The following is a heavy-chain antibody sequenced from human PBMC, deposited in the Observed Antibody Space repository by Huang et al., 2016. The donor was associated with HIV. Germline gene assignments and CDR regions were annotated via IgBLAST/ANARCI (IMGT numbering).Heavy chain of an antibody. CDR3: AKESRWFSDFDQ. J-gene: IGHJ5*02. D-gene: IGHD2-15*01. Sequence: QVQLVESGGGVVQPGTSLRLSCAASGFIFSNFGMHWVRQAPGKGLEWVAVISYEGRSERYSDSVKGRFTISRDNDKNTLSLEMNRLRHDDTAVYYCAKESRWFSDFDQWGQGTLVTVSS. CDR1: GFIFSNFG. V-gene: IGHV3-30*18. CDR2: ISYEGRSE.